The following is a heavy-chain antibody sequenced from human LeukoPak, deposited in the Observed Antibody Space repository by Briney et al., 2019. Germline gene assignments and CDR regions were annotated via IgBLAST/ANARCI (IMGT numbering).Heavy chain of an antibody. CDR3: SRYSTSLGWFDP. CDR1: GGSITSATHC. Sequence: PSETLSLTCTVSGGSITSATHCWTWIRQPPGQGLEWIGSFYCSGNSGNTYYNPSLKGRVTMSVDTSKNQFSLRLTSVTATDTAVYYCSRYSTSLGWFDPWGQGALVTVSS. V-gene: IGHV4-39*01. D-gene: IGHD6-6*01. CDR2: FYCSGNSGNT. J-gene: IGHJ5*02.